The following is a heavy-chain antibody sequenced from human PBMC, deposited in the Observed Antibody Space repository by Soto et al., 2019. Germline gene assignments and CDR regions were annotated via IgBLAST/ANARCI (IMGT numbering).Heavy chain of an antibody. J-gene: IGHJ6*02. V-gene: IGHV1-69*13. CDR3: AATPGLGVVVDQDLDYYYGMDV. CDR1: GGTFSDFA. Sequence: VASVKVSCKASGGTFSDFAFSWVRQAPGQGLEWMGGIMPIFGTSGKTKYAQRLEGKVTITADESVTMAYMEVSSLSPGDTSIYYCAATPGLGVVVDQDLDYYYGMDVWGQGTPVTVSS. D-gene: IGHD2-2*01. CDR2: IMPIFGTSGKT.